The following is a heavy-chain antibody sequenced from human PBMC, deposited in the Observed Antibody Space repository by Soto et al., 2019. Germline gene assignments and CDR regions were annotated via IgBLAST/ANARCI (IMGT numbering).Heavy chain of an antibody. CDR3: AREWFFRFEP. D-gene: IGHD3-10*01. J-gene: IGHJ5*02. CDR2: IHNGGST. CDR1: GVSVCSNY. V-gene: IGHV3-66*01. Sequence: GGCLRLSCAVCGVSVCSNYMGGVRQAPGKGLEWVSVIHNGGSTYYAAAVKGRFTISRDNSKNTIYLQMDSLRVEDTAIYYCAREWFFRFEPWGQGTLVTVSS.